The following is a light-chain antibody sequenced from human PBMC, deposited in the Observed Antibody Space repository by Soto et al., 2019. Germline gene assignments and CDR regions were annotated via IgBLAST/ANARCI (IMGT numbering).Light chain of an antibody. CDR3: QQYENSPIT. V-gene: IGKV3-20*01. CDR2: GAS. J-gene: IGKJ5*01. Sequence: EVVMTQSPVTLSVSPGEGATLSCRASQTVNTNFAWFQQQPGQAPRLLIYGASSRATGIPDRFSGTGSETDFTLTINRLEPEDFAVYYCQQYENSPITFGQGTRLEIK. CDR1: QTVNTN.